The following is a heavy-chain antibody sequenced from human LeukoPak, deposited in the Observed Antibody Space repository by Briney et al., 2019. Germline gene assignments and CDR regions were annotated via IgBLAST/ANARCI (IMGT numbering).Heavy chain of an antibody. J-gene: IGHJ4*02. D-gene: IGHD6-19*01. CDR2: IIPILGIA. V-gene: IGHV1-69*04. CDR3: ARDGIAVAGTFDY. CDR1: GGTFSSYA. Sequence: GASVKVSCKASGGTFSSYAISWVRQAPGQGLEWMGRIIPILGIANYAQKFQGRVTITADKSTSTAYMELSSLRSEDTAVYYCARDGIAVAGTFDYWGQGTPVTVSS.